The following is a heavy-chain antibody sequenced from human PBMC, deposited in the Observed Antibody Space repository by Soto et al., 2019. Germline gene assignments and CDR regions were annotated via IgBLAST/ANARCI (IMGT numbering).Heavy chain of an antibody. CDR1: GGTFSSYT. CDR2: IIPILGIA. D-gene: IGHD3-9*01. V-gene: IGHV1-69*02. Sequence: ASVKVSCKASGGTFSSYTISWVRQAPGQGLEWMGRIIPILGIANYAQKFQGRVTITADKSTSTAYMELSSLRSEDTAVYYCARVAYYDILTGPPGFDPWGQGTLVTVSS. CDR3: ARVAYYDILTGPPGFDP. J-gene: IGHJ5*02.